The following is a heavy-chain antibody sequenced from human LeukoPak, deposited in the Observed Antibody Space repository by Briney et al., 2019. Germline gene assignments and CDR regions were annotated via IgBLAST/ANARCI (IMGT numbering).Heavy chain of an antibody. CDR2: VSAGHHA. V-gene: IGHV3-13*01. D-gene: IGHD5-18*01. CDR3: VREARGYHYTYFDY. CDR1: GFTLGGHD. Sequence: GGSLRLSCTASGFTLGGHDMHWVRQTTGDGLDGVAAVSAGHHAFYAGSVKGRFTVSREDAKNSLYLQMNSLRAGDTAVYYCVREARGYHYTYFDYWGQGSLVTVSS. J-gene: IGHJ4*02.